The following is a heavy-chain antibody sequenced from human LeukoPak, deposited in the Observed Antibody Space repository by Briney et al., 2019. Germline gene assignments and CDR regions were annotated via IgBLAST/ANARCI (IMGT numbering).Heavy chain of an antibody. J-gene: IGHJ4*02. D-gene: IGHD1-20*01. CDR2: ITSSSDTI. V-gene: IGHV3-48*04. CDR1: GLTLSSYS. Sequence: GGSLRLSCAASGLTLSSYSMSWVRQAPGKGREWVSYITSSSDTIYYTDSVEGRFTISRDNAKNSLYLQMNSLRAEDTAVYYCVRRGLSETTNFDYRGQGTLVTVSS. CDR3: VRRGLSETTNFDY.